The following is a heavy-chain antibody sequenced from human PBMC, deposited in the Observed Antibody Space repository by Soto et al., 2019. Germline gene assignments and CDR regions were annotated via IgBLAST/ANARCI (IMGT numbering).Heavy chain of an antibody. CDR3: ARGRYDILTGYYFDWFDP. Sequence: QVQLAESGGGVVQPGRSLRLSCAASGFTFSSYAMHWVRQAPGKGLEWVAVISYDGSNKYYADSVKGRFTISRDNSKNTLYLQMNSLRAEDTAVYYCARGRYDILTGYYFDWFDPWGQGTLVTVSS. CDR1: GFTFSSYA. D-gene: IGHD3-9*01. J-gene: IGHJ5*02. V-gene: IGHV3-30-3*01. CDR2: ISYDGSNK.